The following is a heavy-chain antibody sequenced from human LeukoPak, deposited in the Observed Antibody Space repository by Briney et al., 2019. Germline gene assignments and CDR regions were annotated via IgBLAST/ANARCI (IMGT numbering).Heavy chain of an antibody. CDR2: ISGSGGTI. CDR3: AKGGFDWFGDDY. V-gene: IGHV3-23*01. D-gene: IGHD3-10*01. J-gene: IGHJ4*02. Sequence: GGSLRLSCAASGFTFSSYVMSWVRQAPGKGLEWVSAISGSGGTIYYADSVKGRFTISRDNSKNTLYLQMNSLRAEDTAIYYCAKGGFDWFGDDYWGQGTLVTVSS. CDR1: GFTFSSYV.